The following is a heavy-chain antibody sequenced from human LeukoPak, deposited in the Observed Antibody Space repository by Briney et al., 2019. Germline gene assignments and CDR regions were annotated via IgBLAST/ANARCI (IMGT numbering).Heavy chain of an antibody. V-gene: IGHV1-2*02. CDR2: INPNSGGT. D-gene: IGHD5-12*01. CDR3: ASRGYSGYDPNYYYYYYMDV. J-gene: IGHJ6*03. Sequence: ASVKVSCKASGYTFTGYYMHWVRQAPGQGLEWMGWINPNSGGTNYAQKFQGRVTMTRDTSISTAYMELSRLRSDDTAVYYCASRGYSGYDPNYYYYYYMDVWGKGTTVTVSS. CDR1: GYTFTGYY.